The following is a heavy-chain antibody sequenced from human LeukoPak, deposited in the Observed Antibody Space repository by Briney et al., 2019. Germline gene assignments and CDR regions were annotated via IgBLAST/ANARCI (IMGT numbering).Heavy chain of an antibody. V-gene: IGHV4-59*08. J-gene: IGHJ5*02. Sequence: SETLSLTCTVSGGSISSYYWSWIRQPPGKGLEWSGYIYYSGITNYNPSIKSRVTISVDTSKNQISLKLSSVTAADTAVYYCARRELRGVTGFDPWGQGTLVTVSS. CDR3: ARRELRGVTGFDP. CDR2: IYYSGIT. CDR1: GGSISSYY. D-gene: IGHD3-10*01.